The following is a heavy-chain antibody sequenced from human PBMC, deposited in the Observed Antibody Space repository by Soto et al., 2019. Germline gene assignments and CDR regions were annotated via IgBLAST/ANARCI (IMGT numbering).Heavy chain of an antibody. V-gene: IGHV4-59*12. Sequence: SETLSLTCSVSGASISDYYWTWVRQPPGKGLEWIGYLYYSGTTNYNPSLMSRVTMLLDTSKSQFSLQLTSVTAADTAVYFCERVRRANGYFYLDSWGQGALVTVSS. CDR3: ERVRRANGYFYLDS. D-gene: IGHD1-1*01. J-gene: IGHJ4*02. CDR2: LYYSGTT. CDR1: GASISDYY.